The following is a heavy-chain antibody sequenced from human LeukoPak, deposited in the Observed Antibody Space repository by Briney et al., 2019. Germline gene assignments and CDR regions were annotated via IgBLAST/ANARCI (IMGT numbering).Heavy chain of an antibody. CDR1: GFTFSSYE. Sequence: GGSLRLSCAASGFTFSSYEMNWVRQAPGKGLEWVSYISSSGSTIYYADSVKGRFTISRDNAKNSLYLQMNSLRAEDTAVYYCARDHRRYYGSGSYSAYWGQGTLVTVSS. V-gene: IGHV3-48*03. J-gene: IGHJ4*02. CDR3: ARDHRRYYGSGSYSAY. CDR2: ISSSGSTI. D-gene: IGHD3-10*01.